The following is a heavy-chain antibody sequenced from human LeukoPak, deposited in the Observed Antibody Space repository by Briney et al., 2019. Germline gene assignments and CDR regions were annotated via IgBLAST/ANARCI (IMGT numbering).Heavy chain of an antibody. CDR1: GFTFSSYG. D-gene: IGHD1-26*01. Sequence: GGSLRLSCAASGFTFSSYGMHWVRQAPGKGLEWVAVIWYDGSNKYYADSVKGRFTISRDNSKNTLYLQVNSLRAEDTAVYYCARDPLGWELLGLYYYYGMDVWGQGTTVTVSS. V-gene: IGHV3-33*01. J-gene: IGHJ6*02. CDR3: ARDPLGWELLGLYYYYGMDV. CDR2: IWYDGSNK.